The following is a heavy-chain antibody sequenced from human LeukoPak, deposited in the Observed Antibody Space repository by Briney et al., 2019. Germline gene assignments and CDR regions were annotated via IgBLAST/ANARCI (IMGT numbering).Heavy chain of an antibody. CDR1: GYTFTSYG. CDR2: ISAYNGNT. V-gene: IGHV1-18*01. D-gene: IGHD4/OR15-4a*01. CDR3: ARGHPLGATYDAFDI. Sequence: ASVTVSCTASGYTFTSYGISWVRQAPGQGLEWMGWISAYNGNTNYAQKLQGRVTMTTDTSTSTAYMELRSLRSDDTAVYYCARGHPLGATYDAFDIWGQGTMVTVSS. J-gene: IGHJ3*02.